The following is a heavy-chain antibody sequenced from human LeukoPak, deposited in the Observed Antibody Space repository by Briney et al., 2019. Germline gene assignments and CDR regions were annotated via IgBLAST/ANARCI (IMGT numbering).Heavy chain of an antibody. Sequence: SETLSLTCAVYGGPFSRYYWSWIPQPPGKGLERLGEINHSGSTNYSPSLKSRVTISVDTSKNQFSLKLSSVTAADTAVYYCASRTKLRYFDWLLPTGDYWGQGTLVTVSS. V-gene: IGHV4-34*01. J-gene: IGHJ4*02. CDR1: GGPFSRYY. CDR3: ASRTKLRYFDWLLPTGDY. CDR2: INHSGST. D-gene: IGHD3-9*01.